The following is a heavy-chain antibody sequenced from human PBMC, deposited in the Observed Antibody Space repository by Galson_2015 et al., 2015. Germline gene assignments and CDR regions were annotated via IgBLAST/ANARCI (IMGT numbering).Heavy chain of an antibody. Sequence: SVKVSCKASGYTLTSYAMHWVRQAPGQRLEWMGWINAGNGNTKYSQKFQGRVTITRDTSASTAYMELSSLRSGDTAVYYCARDFGLYCTGGVCLYDYWGQGTLVTVSS. J-gene: IGHJ4*02. CDR3: ARDFGLYCTGGVCLYDY. CDR2: INAGNGNT. V-gene: IGHV1-3*01. CDR1: GYTLTSYA. D-gene: IGHD2-8*02.